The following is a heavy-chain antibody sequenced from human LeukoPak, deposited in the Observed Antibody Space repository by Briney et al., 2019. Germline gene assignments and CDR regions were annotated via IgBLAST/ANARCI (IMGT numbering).Heavy chain of an antibody. CDR2: INQDGSEK. CDR3: ASAIAAADAY. Sequence: GGSLRLSCAGSGFTFSSYWMTWVRQAPGKGLEWVANINQDGSEKYCVDSVKGRFSISKDNTKNSVYLQMNSVRAEDTAVYFCASAIAAADAYWGQGTLVTVSS. CDR1: GFTFSSYW. J-gene: IGHJ4*02. V-gene: IGHV3-7*01. D-gene: IGHD6-13*01.